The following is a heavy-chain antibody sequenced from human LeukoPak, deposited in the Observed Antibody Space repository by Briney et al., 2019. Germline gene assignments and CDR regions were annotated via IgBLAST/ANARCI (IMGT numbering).Heavy chain of an antibody. D-gene: IGHD3-22*01. CDR1: GYSISSGYS. CDR2: ISHSGSS. V-gene: IGHV4-38-2*02. Sequence: PSGTLCLTCAVSGYSISSGYSWAWIRQPPGKGLEWIGSISHSGSSYSKPSLKSRVIISVDTSNNQFSLKLTSVTAADTATYYCARDGYYYDGSFEYWGQGIRVAVSS. J-gene: IGHJ4*02. CDR3: ARDGYYYDGSFEY.